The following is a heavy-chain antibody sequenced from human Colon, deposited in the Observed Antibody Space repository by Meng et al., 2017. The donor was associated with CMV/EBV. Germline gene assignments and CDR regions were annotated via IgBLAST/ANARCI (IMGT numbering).Heavy chain of an antibody. CDR3: AREGDGEGLPQRGSSCPLDY. J-gene: IGHJ4*02. V-gene: IGHV1-2*02. D-gene: IGHD6-13*01. Sequence: ASVPVSCQASGYTFTGYYMHWVRQAPGQGLEWMGWINPNSGGTNYAQKFQGRVTMTRDTSISTAYMELSRLRSDDTAVYYCAREGDGEGLPQRGSSCPLDYWGQGTLVTVSS. CDR1: GYTFTGYY. CDR2: INPNSGGT.